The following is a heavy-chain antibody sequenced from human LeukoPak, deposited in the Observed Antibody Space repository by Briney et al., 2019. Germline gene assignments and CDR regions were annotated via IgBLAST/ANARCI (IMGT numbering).Heavy chain of an antibody. D-gene: IGHD4-23*01. Sequence: GGSLRLSCAASGFTFSSYAMHWVRQAPGKGLEYVSAISSNGGSTYYANSVKGRFTISRDNSKNTLYLQMGSLRAEDMAVYYCARSTAFVVTPVDCWAQGTLVTVSS. CDR3: ARSTAFVVTPVDC. CDR1: GFTFSSYA. V-gene: IGHV3-64*01. CDR2: ISSNGGST. J-gene: IGHJ4*02.